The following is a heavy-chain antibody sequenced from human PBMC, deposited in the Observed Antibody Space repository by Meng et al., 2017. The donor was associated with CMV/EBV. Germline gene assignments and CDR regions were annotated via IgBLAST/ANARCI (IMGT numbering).Heavy chain of an antibody. J-gene: IGHJ6*02. V-gene: IGHV3-21*01. CDR2: ISSSSSYI. CDR3: AREPTYYYGSGIYSYYYYGMDV. Sequence: GGSLRLSCAASGFTFDDYGMSWVRQAPGKGLEWVSSISSSSSYIYYADSVKGRFTISRDNAKNSLHLQMNSLRAEDTAVYYCAREPTYYYGSGIYSYYYYGMDVWGQGTTVTVSS. CDR1: GFTFDDYG. D-gene: IGHD3-10*01.